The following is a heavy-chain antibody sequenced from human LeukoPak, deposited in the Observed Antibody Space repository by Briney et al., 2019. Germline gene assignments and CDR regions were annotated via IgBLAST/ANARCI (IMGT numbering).Heavy chain of an antibody. D-gene: IGHD6-13*01. CDR3: ARDTRIAAAGTKLFYYYYGMDV. J-gene: IGHJ6*02. V-gene: IGHV4-59*01. CDR1: GGSFSCYY. CDR2: IYYSGST. Sequence: PSETLSLTCAVYGGSFSCYYWSWIRQPPGKGLEWIGYIYYSGSTNYNPSLKSRVTISVDTSKNQFSLKLSSVTAADTAVYYCARDTRIAAAGTKLFYYYYGMDVWGQGTTVTVSS.